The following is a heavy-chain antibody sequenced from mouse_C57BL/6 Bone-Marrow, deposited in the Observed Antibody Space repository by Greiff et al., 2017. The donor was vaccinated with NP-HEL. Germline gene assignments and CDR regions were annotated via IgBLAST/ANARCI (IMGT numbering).Heavy chain of an antibody. CDR2: IDPETGGT. J-gene: IGHJ3*01. Sequence: SGAELVRPGASVTLSCKASGYTFTDYEMHWVKQTPAHGLEWIGAIDPETGGTAYNQKFKGKAILTADKSSSTAYMELRSLTSEDSAVYYCTRRLWLRRPFAYWGQGTLVTVSA. CDR3: TRRLWLRRPFAY. D-gene: IGHD2-2*01. CDR1: GYTFTDYE. V-gene: IGHV1-15*01.